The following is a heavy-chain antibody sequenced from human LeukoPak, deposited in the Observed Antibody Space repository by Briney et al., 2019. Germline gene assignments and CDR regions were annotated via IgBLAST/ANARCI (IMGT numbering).Heavy chain of an antibody. CDR1: GGSSSSYY. Sequence: PSETLSLTCTGSGGSSSSYYWSWILQPAGKGLEWIGRIYTSGSTNYNPSLKSRVTMSVDTSKNQFSLKLSSVTAADTAVYYCARDPMVRGVKTRRTNNWFDPWGQGTLVTVSS. D-gene: IGHD3-10*01. CDR3: ARDPMVRGVKTRRTNNWFDP. CDR2: IYTSGST. J-gene: IGHJ5*02. V-gene: IGHV4-4*07.